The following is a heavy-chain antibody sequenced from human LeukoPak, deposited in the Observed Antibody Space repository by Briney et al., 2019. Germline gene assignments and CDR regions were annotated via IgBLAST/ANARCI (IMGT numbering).Heavy chain of an antibody. Sequence: GGSLRLSCAASGFTFSSYSINWVLQAPGKGLEWLSSISSGSSYIYYADSVKGRFTISRDNAKNSLYLQMNSLRAEDTAVYYCARVRVVAATHIMDVWGKGTTVTVSS. CDR2: ISSGSSYI. D-gene: IGHD2-15*01. V-gene: IGHV3-21*01. J-gene: IGHJ6*03. CDR3: ARVRVVAATHIMDV. CDR1: GFTFSSYS.